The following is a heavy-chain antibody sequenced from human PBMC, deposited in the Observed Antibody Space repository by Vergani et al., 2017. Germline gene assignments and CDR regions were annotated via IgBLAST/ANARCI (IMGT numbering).Heavy chain of an antibody. D-gene: IGHD2-15*01. Sequence: QVQLHESGPGLLKPSQTLSLTCTVSGDSVISTDYHWGWIRQPPGKGLEWIGSMYYSGSTSYNQSLVSRISISFETPKNQFSLRLTSVTAEDTAVYYCASKRGACRAAYCHSYDFWGPGTLVGVSS. CDR1: GDSVISTDYH. CDR3: ASKRGACRAAYCHSYDF. CDR2: MYYSGST. V-gene: IGHV4-39*01. J-gene: IGHJ4*02.